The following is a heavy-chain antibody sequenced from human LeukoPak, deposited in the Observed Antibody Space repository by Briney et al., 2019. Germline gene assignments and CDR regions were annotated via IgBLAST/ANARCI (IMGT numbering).Heavy chain of an antibody. CDR2: IYYSGST. D-gene: IGHD3-22*01. V-gene: IGHV4-59*01. J-gene: IGHJ3*02. Sequence: SETLSLTCTVSRGSISSYYWSWIRQPPGKGLEWIGYIYYSGSTNYNPSLKSRVTISVDTSKNQFSLKLSSVTAADTAVYYCARFAPTPDYYDSSAHGAFDIWGQGTMVTVSS. CDR1: RGSISSYY. CDR3: ARFAPTPDYYDSSAHGAFDI.